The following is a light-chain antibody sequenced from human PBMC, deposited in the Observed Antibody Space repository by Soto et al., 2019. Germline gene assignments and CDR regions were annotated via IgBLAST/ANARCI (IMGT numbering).Light chain of an antibody. CDR1: QSVSSN. Sequence: EIVMTQSPATLSVSPGARAPLSCRASQSVSSNLAWYQQNPGQAPRLLIYDASTRATVIPARFSGSGSGTEFTLTISSLQSEDFAVYYCQQHNDWPPITFGQGTRLEIK. CDR3: QQHNDWPPIT. J-gene: IGKJ5*01. CDR2: DAS. V-gene: IGKV3-15*01.